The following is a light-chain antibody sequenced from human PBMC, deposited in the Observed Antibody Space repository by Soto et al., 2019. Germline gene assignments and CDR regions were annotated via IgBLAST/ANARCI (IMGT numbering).Light chain of an antibody. J-gene: IGKJ1*01. CDR1: QSVSNY. CDR2: GAS. V-gene: IGKV3-20*01. CDR3: HQYGGSPQT. Sequence: EIVLTQSPGTLSLSPGERATLSCRASQSVSNYLAWYQRKPGQAPRLLIYGASSRATGIPDRFSGSGCGTDFTLTISRLEPEDCAVYYCHQYGGSPQTFGQGTKVDIK.